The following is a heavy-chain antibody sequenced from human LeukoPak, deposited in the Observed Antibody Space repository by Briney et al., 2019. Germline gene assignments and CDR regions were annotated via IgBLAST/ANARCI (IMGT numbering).Heavy chain of an antibody. CDR1: GGSISSGGYY. CDR3: ARPSFYSAGDGMVPTPFDY. D-gene: IGHD2-15*01. J-gene: IGHJ4*02. V-gene: IGHV4-39*07. CDR2: IYYSGST. Sequence: PSETLSLTCTVSGGSISSGGYYWGWIRQPPGKGLEWIGSIYYSGSTYYNPSLKSRVTISVDTSKNQFSLKLSSVTAADTAVYYCARPSFYSAGDGMVPTPFDYWGQGTLVTVSS.